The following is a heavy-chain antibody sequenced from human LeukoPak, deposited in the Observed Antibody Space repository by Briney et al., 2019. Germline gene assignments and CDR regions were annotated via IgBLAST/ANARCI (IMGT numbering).Heavy chain of an antibody. V-gene: IGHV1-2*02. J-gene: IGHJ6*02. D-gene: IGHD2-21*02. Sequence: SVKVSCKASGYTFPGYYMHWVRQAPGQGLEWMGWINPNSGGTNYTQKFQGRVTMTRETSISTAYMELSRLRSDDTAVYYCARGQYCGSDCYHYYYGMDVWGQGTTVTVSS. CDR1: GYTFPGYY. CDR2: INPNSGGT. CDR3: ARGQYCGSDCYHYYYGMDV.